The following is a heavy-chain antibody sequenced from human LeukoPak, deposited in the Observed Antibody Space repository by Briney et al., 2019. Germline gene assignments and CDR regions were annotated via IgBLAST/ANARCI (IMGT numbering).Heavy chain of an antibody. D-gene: IGHD3-3*01. CDR1: GGSFSGYY. CDR2: INHSGST. V-gene: IGHV4-34*01. Sequence: SETLSLTCAVYGGSFSGYYWSWIRQPPGKGLEWIGEINHSGSTNYNPSLKSRVTISVDTSKNQFSLKPSSVTAADTAVYYCARVYDFWSGYYDWGQGTLVTVSS. CDR3: ARVYDFWSGYYD. J-gene: IGHJ4*02.